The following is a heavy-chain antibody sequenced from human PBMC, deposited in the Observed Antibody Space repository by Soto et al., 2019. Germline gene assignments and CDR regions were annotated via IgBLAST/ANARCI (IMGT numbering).Heavy chain of an antibody. CDR3: AKERTLGDYGEAHNY. J-gene: IGHJ4*02. V-gene: IGHV3-23*01. D-gene: IGHD4-17*01. CDR2: ISGSGGST. CDR1: GFTFSSYA. Sequence: EVQLLESGGGLVQPGGSLRLSCAASGFTFSSYAMSWVRQAPGKGLEWVSAISGSGGSTYYADSVKGRFTISRDNPNTTLYLQMNSLRAEDTAVYYCAKERTLGDYGEAHNYWGQGTLVTVSS.